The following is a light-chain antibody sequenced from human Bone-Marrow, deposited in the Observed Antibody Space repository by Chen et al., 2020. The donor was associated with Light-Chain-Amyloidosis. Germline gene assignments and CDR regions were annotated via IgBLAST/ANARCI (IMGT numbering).Light chain of an antibody. V-gene: IGKV1-39*01. CDR1: QTISNY. CDR3: QQSDRVLVT. Sequence: IQLTQPPSSLSASVGDRVPITSRASQTISNYLNLDQQKPGKAPKLLIYAASALQTGVPSRFSGSGSGTDFTLTISSLQPEDLATYFCQQSDRVLVTFGPGNKVDIK. J-gene: IGKJ3*01. CDR2: AAS.